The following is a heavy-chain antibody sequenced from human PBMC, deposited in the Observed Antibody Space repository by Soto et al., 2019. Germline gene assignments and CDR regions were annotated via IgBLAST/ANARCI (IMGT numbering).Heavy chain of an antibody. Sequence: QVRLQQWGAGLLKPSETLSLTCAVYGGSLGGDYWTWIRQAPGKGLEWIGEINHSGTINFDPSLRSRLPMTLATSKKEFSLKLSSVTDADTATYYCARADRTLVTSYSVDVWGQGTTVTVSS. V-gene: IGHV4-34*01. CDR1: GGSLGGDY. J-gene: IGHJ6*02. CDR3: ARADRTLVTSYSVDV. D-gene: IGHD2-21*02. CDR2: INHSGTI.